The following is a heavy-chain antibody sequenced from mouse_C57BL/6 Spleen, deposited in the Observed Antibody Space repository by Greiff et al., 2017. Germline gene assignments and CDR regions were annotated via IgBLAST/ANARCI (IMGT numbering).Heavy chain of an antibody. CDR2: IDPEDGDT. CDR1: GFNIKDYY. J-gene: IGHJ2*01. Sequence: EVQLQQSGAELVRPGASVKLSCTASGFNIKDYYMHWVKQRPEQGLEWIGRIDPEDGDTEYAPKFQGKATMTADPSSNTAYLQLSSLTSEDTAVYYCTTLMVTTGGFDYWGQGTTLTVSS. V-gene: IGHV14-1*01. D-gene: IGHD2-2*01. CDR3: TTLMVTTGGFDY.